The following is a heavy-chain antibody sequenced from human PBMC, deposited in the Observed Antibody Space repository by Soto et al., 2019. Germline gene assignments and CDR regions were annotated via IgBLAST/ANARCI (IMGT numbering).Heavy chain of an antibody. J-gene: IGHJ6*03. CDR2: ISGSGGST. V-gene: IGHV3-23*01. D-gene: IGHD6-6*01. CDR1: GFTFSSYA. Sequence: PGGSLRLACAASGFTFSSYAMSWVRQAPGKGLEWVSAISGSGGSTYYADSVKGRFTISRDNSKNTLYLQMNSLRAEDTAVYYCAKDLVYSSYPDYYYYMDVWGKGTTVTVSS. CDR3: AKDLVYSSYPDYYYYMDV.